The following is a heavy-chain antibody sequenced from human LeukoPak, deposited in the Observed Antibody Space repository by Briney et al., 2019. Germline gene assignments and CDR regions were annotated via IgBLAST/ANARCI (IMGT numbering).Heavy chain of an antibody. D-gene: IGHD2-21*02. CDR2: INPNSGGT. CDR3: ATDQPYCGGDCYSDY. CDR1: GYTFTGYY. V-gene: IGHV1-2*02. J-gene: IGHJ4*02. Sequence: ASVKVSCKASGYTFTGYYMHWVRQAPGQGLEWMGWINPNSGGTNYAQKFQGRVTMTRDASISTAYMELSRLRSDDTAVYYCATDQPYCGGDCYSDYWGQGTLVTVSS.